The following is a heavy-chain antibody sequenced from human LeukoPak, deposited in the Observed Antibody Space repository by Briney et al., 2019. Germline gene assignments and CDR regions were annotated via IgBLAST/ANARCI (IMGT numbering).Heavy chain of an antibody. Sequence: PGGSLRLSCAASGFILSTYVMNWVRQAPGKGLEWVSSIGAGDSTTYYADSVKGRFTISRDNSMNTLYLQMNSLRVEGTAIYYCVKGRRKSGYDDWGQGALVTVSS. V-gene: IGHV3-23*01. CDR1: GFILSTYV. J-gene: IGHJ4*02. D-gene: IGHD5-12*01. CDR3: VKGRRKSGYDD. CDR2: IGAGDSTT.